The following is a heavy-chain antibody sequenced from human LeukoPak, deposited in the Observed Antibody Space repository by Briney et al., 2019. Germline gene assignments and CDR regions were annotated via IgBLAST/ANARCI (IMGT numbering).Heavy chain of an antibody. V-gene: IGHV1-69*13. Sequence: ASVKVSCTASGGPFNNFAVSWVRQAPGQGLEWMGGIIPIFGTANYAQKFQGRVTITADESTSTAYMELSSLRSEDTAVYYCARSHIAVAGHDAFDIWGQGTMVTVSS. CDR1: GGPFNNFA. CDR3: ARSHIAVAGHDAFDI. CDR2: IIPIFGTA. D-gene: IGHD6-19*01. J-gene: IGHJ3*02.